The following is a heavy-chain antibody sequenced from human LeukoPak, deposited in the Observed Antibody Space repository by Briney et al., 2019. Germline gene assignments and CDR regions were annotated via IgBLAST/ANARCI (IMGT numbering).Heavy chain of an antibody. CDR1: GFTFSSYA. CDR3: ATGYCSVTTCYRSRFDY. J-gene: IGHJ4*02. V-gene: IGHV3-23*01. D-gene: IGHD2-8*02. Sequence: GGSLRLSCAASGFTFSSYAMSWVRQAPGKGLEWVSAISGSGGSTYYADSVRGRFTISRDNAKNTLYLQMNTLRVEDTAVYYCATGYCSVTTCYRSRFDYWGQGTLVTVSS. CDR2: ISGSGGST.